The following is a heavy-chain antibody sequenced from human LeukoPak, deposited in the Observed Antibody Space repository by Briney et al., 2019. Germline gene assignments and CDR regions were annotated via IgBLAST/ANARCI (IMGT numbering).Heavy chain of an antibody. D-gene: IGHD2-15*01. CDR2: IIPIFGTA. Sequence: ASVKVSCKASGGTFSSYAISWVRQAPGQGLEWMGGIIPIFGTANYAQKFQGRVTITADKSTSTAYMELSSLRSKDTVVYYCASVVPPAYFDYWGQGTLVTVSS. CDR1: GGTFSSYA. J-gene: IGHJ4*02. CDR3: ASVVPPAYFDY. V-gene: IGHV1-69*06.